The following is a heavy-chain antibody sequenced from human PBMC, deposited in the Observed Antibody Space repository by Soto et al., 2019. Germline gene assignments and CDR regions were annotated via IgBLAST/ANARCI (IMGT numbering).Heavy chain of an antibody. CDR3: GRDVTYGAGSLAGRDY. CDR1: GVSITGSY. J-gene: IGHJ4*02. V-gene: IGHV4-59*01. CDR2: VYHSGTT. Sequence: SETLSLTCSVSGVSITGSYWSWIRQPPGKTLEWIGYVYHSGTTTYNPSLKSRGSISANTSKNQFSLLLTSVIAVDTAVYYCGRDVTYGAGSLAGRDYWGQGILVTVSS. D-gene: IGHD1-26*01.